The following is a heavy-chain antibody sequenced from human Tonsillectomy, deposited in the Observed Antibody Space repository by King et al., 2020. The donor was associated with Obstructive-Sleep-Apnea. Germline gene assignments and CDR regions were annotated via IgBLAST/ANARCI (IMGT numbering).Heavy chain of an antibody. Sequence: VQLVESGGGVVQPGRSLRLSCAASGFTFSSYGMHWVRQAPGKGLEWVAVIWYDGSNKYYADSVKGRFTISRDNSKNTLYLQMNSLRAEDTAVYYCALGYCSSTSCFHFDYWGQGTLVTVSS. D-gene: IGHD2-2*01. J-gene: IGHJ4*02. CDR2: IWYDGSNK. CDR1: GFTFSSYG. CDR3: ALGYCSSTSCFHFDY. V-gene: IGHV3-33*01.